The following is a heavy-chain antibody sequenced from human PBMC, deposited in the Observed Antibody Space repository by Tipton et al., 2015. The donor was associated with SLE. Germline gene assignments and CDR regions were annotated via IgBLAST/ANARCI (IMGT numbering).Heavy chain of an antibody. Sequence: LRLSCTVSGGSISSHYWSWIRQPPGKGLEWIGYIYYSGSTNCNPSLKSRVAISVDTSKYQFSLKLSFVTAADTAVYYCARGDCSSTSCLDYWGQGTLVTVSS. J-gene: IGHJ4*02. D-gene: IGHD2-2*01. V-gene: IGHV4-59*11. CDR2: IYYSGST. CDR3: ARGDCSSTSCLDY. CDR1: GGSISSHY.